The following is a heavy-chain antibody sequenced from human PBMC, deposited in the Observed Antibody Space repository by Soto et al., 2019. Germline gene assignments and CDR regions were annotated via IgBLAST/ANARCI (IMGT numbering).Heavy chain of an antibody. CDR2: IIPIFHIT. V-gene: IGHV1-69*13. D-gene: IGHD5-12*01. CDR3: VRVRVGSIPLNYDVDV. J-gene: IGHJ6*02. CDR1: GDTLSRHG. Sequence: SVKVSCKASGDTLSRHGISWVRQAPGQGLEWMGGIIPIFHITNYAQKFQGRLMITADESTRTAYMDLSRLGYDDSAVYFCVRVRVGSIPLNYDVDVWGQGTTVTVSS.